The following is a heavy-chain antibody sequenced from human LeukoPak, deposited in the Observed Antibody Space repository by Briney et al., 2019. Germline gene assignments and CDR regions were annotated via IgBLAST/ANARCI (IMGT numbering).Heavy chain of an antibody. CDR2: IKTDGSST. Sequence: GGSLRLSCAASGFTFSSYWMHWVRQAPGKGLVWVSRIKTDGSSTMYADSVKGRFTISRDNAKNSLYLQMNSLRAEDTAVYYCARGGQQLVQVYWGQGTLVTVSS. CDR1: GFTFSSYW. CDR3: ARGGQQLVQVY. J-gene: IGHJ4*02. D-gene: IGHD6-13*01. V-gene: IGHV3-74*03.